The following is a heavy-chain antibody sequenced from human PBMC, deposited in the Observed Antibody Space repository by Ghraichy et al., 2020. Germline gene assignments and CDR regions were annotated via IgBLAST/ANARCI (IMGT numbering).Heavy chain of an antibody. D-gene: IGHD2-2*02. CDR3: ARDGQLLYAYYYGMDV. J-gene: IGHJ6*02. V-gene: IGHV3-21*01. CDR1: GFTFSSYS. CDR2: ISSSSSYI. Sequence: GGSLRLSCAASGFTFSSYSMNWVRQAPGKGLEWVSSISSSSSYIYYADSVKGRFTISRDNAKNSLYLQMNSLRAEDTAVYYCARDGQLLYAYYYGMDVWGQGTTVTVSS.